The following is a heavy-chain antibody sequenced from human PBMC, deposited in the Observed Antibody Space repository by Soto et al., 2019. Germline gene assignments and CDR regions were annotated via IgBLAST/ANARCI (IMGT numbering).Heavy chain of an antibody. CDR3: ARDVRDGYNYETAADWYFDL. CDR1: GGTFRSYA. CDR2: IIPLFGTA. Sequence: QVPLVQSGAAVKKPGSSVQVSCKASGGTFRSYAISWVRQAPGHGLEWMGGIIPLFGTAHYAQKFQGRVTITADETTSTAYMELSSLRSEDTAGYYCARDVRDGYNYETAADWYFDLWGRGTLVTVAS. V-gene: IGHV1-69*01. J-gene: IGHJ2*01. D-gene: IGHD5-12*01.